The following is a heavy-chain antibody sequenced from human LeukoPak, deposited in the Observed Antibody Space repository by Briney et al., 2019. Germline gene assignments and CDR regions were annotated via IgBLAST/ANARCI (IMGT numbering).Heavy chain of an antibody. Sequence: SETLSLTCTVSGGSISTSNYYWGWIRQPPGKGLEWIGSFYYSGSTYYNPSLKSRVTISVDTSKNQFSLKLSSVTAADTAVYYCTRQGSLGTSGYDYWGQGTLVTVSS. CDR1: GGSISTSNYY. D-gene: IGHD1-7*01. CDR2: FYYSGST. CDR3: TRQGSLGTSGYDY. J-gene: IGHJ4*02. V-gene: IGHV4-39*01.